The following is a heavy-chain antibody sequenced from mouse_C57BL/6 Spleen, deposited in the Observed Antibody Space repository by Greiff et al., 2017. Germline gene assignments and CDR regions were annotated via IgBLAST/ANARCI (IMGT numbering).Heavy chain of an antibody. V-gene: IGHV1-61*01. CDR2: IYPSDSET. J-gene: IGHJ1*03. CDR1: GYTFTSYW. Sequence: QVQLQQPGAELVRPGSSVKLSCKASGYTFTSYWMDWVKQRPGQGLEWIGNIYPSDSETHYNQKFKDKATLTVDKSSSTAYMQLSSLTSEDAAVYYCARSDIYYYSSGSWYFDVWGTGTTVTVSS. CDR3: ARSDIYYYSSGSWYFDV. D-gene: IGHD1-1*01.